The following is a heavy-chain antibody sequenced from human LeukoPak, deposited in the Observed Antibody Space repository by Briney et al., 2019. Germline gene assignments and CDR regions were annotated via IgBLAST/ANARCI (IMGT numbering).Heavy chain of an antibody. CDR2: MNPNSGNT. J-gene: IGHJ4*02. D-gene: IGHD6-13*01. Sequence: GASVKVSCKASGYTFTSYDINWVRQATGQGLEWMGWMNPNSGNTGYAQKFQGRVTMTRNTSISTAYMELSSLRSEDTAVYYCAVWHSSSWPFDYWGQGTLVTVSS. CDR1: GYTFTSYD. V-gene: IGHV1-8*01. CDR3: AVWHSSSWPFDY.